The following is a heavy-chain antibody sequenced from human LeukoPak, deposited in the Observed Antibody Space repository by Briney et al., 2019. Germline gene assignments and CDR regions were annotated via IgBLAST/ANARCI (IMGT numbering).Heavy chain of an antibody. D-gene: IGHD1-26*01. V-gene: IGHV1-46*01. CDR1: GYIFTGYY. Sequence: ASVKVSCKASGYIFTGYYIHWVRQAPGQGLEWMGIINPSGGSTSYAQKFQGRVTMTRDMSTSTVYMELSSLRSEDTAVYYCASPAPGIVGATILNYWGQGTLVTVSS. CDR3: ASPAPGIVGATILNY. J-gene: IGHJ4*02. CDR2: INPSGGST.